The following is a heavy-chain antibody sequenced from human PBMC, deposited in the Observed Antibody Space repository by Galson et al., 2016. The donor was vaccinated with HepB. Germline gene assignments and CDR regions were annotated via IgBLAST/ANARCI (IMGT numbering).Heavy chain of an antibody. Sequence: GSLRLSCAASGFTFSSYDMHWVRQATGKGLEWVSAIGIAGDTYYPGSVKGRFTISRENAKNSLYLQMNSLRAEDTAVYYCARAYHPYDSSGYHFDFWGQGTLVTVSS. J-gene: IGHJ4*02. D-gene: IGHD3-22*01. V-gene: IGHV3-13*01. CDR1: GFTFSSYD. CDR3: ARAYHPYDSSGYHFDF. CDR2: IGIAGDT.